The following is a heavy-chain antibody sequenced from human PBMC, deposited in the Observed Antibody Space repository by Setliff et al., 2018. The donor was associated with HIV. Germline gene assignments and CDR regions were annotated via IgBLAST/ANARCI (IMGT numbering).Heavy chain of an antibody. CDR1: GFTVSSNY. D-gene: IGHD3-3*01. CDR3: ARVEGVDFWSGYSPFNY. Sequence: GGSLRLSCAASGFTVSSNYMNWVRQAPGKGLEWVSSISSSSSYIYYADSVKGRFSISRDNAKNSLYLQMNSLRAEDTAVYYCARVEGVDFWSGYSPFNYWGQGTLVTVSS. J-gene: IGHJ4*02. V-gene: IGHV3-21*01. CDR2: ISSSSSYI.